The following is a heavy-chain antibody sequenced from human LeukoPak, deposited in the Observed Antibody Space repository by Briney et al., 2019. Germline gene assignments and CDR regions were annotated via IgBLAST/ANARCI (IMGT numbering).Heavy chain of an antibody. CDR3: ARTLADIVVVPAAIRGLEY. J-gene: IGHJ4*02. D-gene: IGHD2-2*02. Sequence: SETLSLTCTVSGGSISSGGYYWSWIRQPPGKGLEWIGYIYHSGSTYYNPSLKSRVTISVDRSKNQFSLKLSSVTAAGTAVYYCARTLADIVVVPAAIRGLEYWGQGTLVTVSS. V-gene: IGHV4-30-2*01. CDR1: GGSISSGGYY. CDR2: IYHSGST.